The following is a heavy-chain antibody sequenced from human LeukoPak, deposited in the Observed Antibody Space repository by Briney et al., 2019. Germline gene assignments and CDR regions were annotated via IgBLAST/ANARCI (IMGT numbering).Heavy chain of an antibody. V-gene: IGHV4-61*02. Sequence: PSETLSLTCTVSGGSISSGSYYWSWIRQPAGKGLEWIGRIYTSGSTNYNPSLKSRVTISVDTSKNQFSLKRSSVTAADTAVYYCARDWVGVSSVGPSYYYYMDVWGKGTTVTVSS. CDR3: ARDWVGVSSVGPSYYYYMDV. D-gene: IGHD2-8*02. J-gene: IGHJ6*03. CDR2: IYTSGST. CDR1: GGSISSGSYY.